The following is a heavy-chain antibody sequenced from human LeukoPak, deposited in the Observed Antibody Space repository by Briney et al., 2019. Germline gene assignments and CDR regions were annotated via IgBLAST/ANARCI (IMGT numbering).Heavy chain of an antibody. J-gene: IGHJ4*02. CDR1: GYTFTSYG. CDR3: ATHRGYCSSTSCQNELELDY. D-gene: IGHD2-2*03. CDR2: ISVYNGNT. Sequence: ASVKVSCKASGYTFTSYGISRVRQAPGQGLEWMGWISVYNGNTNYAQKFQGRVTMTTDTSTSTAYMELRSLRSGDTAVYYCATHRGYCSSTSCQNELELDYWGQGTLVTVSS. V-gene: IGHV1-18*01.